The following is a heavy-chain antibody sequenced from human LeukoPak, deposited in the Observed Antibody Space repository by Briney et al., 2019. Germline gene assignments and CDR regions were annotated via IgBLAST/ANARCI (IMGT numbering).Heavy chain of an antibody. J-gene: IGHJ4*02. CDR3: ARRVTTFLS. Sequence: GGSLRLSCSASGFDLSPYTMNWVRQAPAKGLEWVASISSTSTYMYYGDSLKGRFPISRDNAKNTLYLQLDSLRAEDTATYYCARRVTTFLSWGQGTLVIVSS. CDR2: ISSTSTYM. V-gene: IGHV3-21*01. D-gene: IGHD4-17*01. CDR1: GFDLSPYT.